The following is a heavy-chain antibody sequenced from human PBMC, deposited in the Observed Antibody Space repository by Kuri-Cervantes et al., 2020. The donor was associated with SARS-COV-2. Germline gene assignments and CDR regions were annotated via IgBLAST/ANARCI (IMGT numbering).Heavy chain of an antibody. D-gene: IGHD2-21*01. CDR3: ARGVTGVEHTVVLIATYYYHYYLDV. Sequence: SETLSLTCTVSGGSISSAGHEWSWIRQHPGKGLEWIVYIYYRGRTYNNPSLKSRVTISVDTSKNQFSLKLSSVTAADAAVYYCARGVTGVEHTVVLIATYYYHYYLDVWGKGTTVTVSS. V-gene: IGHV4-31*03. CDR2: IYYRGRT. J-gene: IGHJ6*03. CDR1: GGSISSAGHE.